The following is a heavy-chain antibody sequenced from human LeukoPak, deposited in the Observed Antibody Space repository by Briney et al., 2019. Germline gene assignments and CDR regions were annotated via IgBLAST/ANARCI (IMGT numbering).Heavy chain of an antibody. CDR2: IYYSGST. V-gene: IGHV4-59*01. CDR3: ARDVITMVRGVVYYYYGMDV. CDR1: GGSISSYY. D-gene: IGHD3-10*01. J-gene: IGHJ6*02. Sequence: PSETLSLTCTVSGGSISSYYWSWIRQPPGKGLEWIGYIYYSGSTNYNPSLKSRVTISVDTSKNQFSLKLSSVTAADTAVYYCARDVITMVRGVVYYYYGMDVWGQGTTVTVSS.